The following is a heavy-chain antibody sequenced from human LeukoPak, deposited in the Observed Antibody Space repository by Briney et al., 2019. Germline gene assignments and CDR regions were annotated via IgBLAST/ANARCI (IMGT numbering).Heavy chain of an antibody. J-gene: IGHJ3*02. V-gene: IGHV4-61*02. CDR1: GVSISSDSYY. Sequence: TSQTLSLTCTVSGVSISSDSYYWSWIRQPAGKGLEWIGRIYASGTTDYNPSLKSRVTISVDTSKNQFSLKLSSVTAADTAVYYCTRSVYIWGQGTMVTVSS. CDR3: TRSVYI. CDR2: IYASGTT. D-gene: IGHD5/OR15-5a*01.